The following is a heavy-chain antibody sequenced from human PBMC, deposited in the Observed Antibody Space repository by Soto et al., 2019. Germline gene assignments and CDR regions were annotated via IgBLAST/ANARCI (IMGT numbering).Heavy chain of an antibody. D-gene: IGHD1-26*01. CDR3: TTDSGSYGYYYYGMDV. V-gene: IGHV3-15*01. Sequence: EVQLVESGGGLVKPGGSLRLSCAASGFTFSNAWMSWVRQAPGKGLEWVGRIKSKTDGGTTDYAAPVKGRFTISRDDSKNTLYLQMNSLKTEDTAVYYCTTDSGSYGYYYYGMDVWGQGTTVTVSS. J-gene: IGHJ6*02. CDR1: GFTFSNAW. CDR2: IKSKTDGGTT.